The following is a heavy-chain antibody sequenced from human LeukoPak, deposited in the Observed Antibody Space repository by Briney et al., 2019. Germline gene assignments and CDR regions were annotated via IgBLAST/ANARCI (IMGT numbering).Heavy chain of an antibody. V-gene: IGHV4-34*01. CDR2: INHSGST. D-gene: IGHD1-26*01. Sequence: PSETLSLTCAVYGESFSGYYWSWIRQPPGKGLEWIGEINHSGSTNYNPSLKSRVTISVDTSKKQFSLKLSSVTAADMAVYYCARPTIVGATKGKYYFDYWGQGTLVTVSS. CDR3: ARPTIVGATKGKYYFDY. J-gene: IGHJ4*02. CDR1: GESFSGYY.